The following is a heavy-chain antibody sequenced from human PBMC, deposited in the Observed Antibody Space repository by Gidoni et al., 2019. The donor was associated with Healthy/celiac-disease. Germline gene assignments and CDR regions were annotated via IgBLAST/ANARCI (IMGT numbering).Heavy chain of an antibody. V-gene: IGHV4-34*01. CDR3: ARSPPYFWSGYIDY. D-gene: IGHD3-3*01. CDR1: GVSFIGYY. CDR2: INHSGST. Sequence: QVQLQQWGAGLLKPSETLSLTCAVYGVSFIGYYWRWIRQPPGKGLEWIGEINHSGSTNYNPSLKSRVTISVDTSKNQFSLKLSSVTAADTAVYYCARSPPYFWSGYIDYWGQGTLVTVSS. J-gene: IGHJ4*02.